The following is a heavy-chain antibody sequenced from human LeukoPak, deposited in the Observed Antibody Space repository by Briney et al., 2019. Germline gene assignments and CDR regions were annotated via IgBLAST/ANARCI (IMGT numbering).Heavy chain of an antibody. CDR2: ISGSGGST. D-gene: IGHD3-22*01. V-gene: IGHV3-23*01. J-gene: IGHJ4*02. CDR3: AKEVYYNDSSGYYLAGFDY. Sequence: PGGSLRLSCAASGFTFSRYAMSWGRQAPGKGLEWVSAISGSGGSTNYADSVKCRFTISRDNSKITLYLQMNSLRAEDTAVYYCAKEVYYNDSSGYYLAGFDYWGQGTLVTVSS. CDR1: GFTFSRYA.